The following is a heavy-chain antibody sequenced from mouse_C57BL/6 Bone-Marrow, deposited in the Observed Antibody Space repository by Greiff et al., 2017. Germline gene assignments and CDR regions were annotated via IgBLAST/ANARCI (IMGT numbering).Heavy chain of an antibody. CDR1: GYTFTSYW. CDR2: IYPGNSDT. J-gene: IGHJ1*03. D-gene: IGHD1-1*01. CDR3: TRSLYARGGDFDV. Sequence: VQLQQSGTVLARPGASVKMSCKTSGYTFTSYWMHWVKQRPGPGLEWIGAIYPGNSDTSYNQKFKGKAKLTAVTSASTAYMELSSLTNEDSAVYYCTRSLYARGGDFDVWGTGTTVTVSS. V-gene: IGHV1-5*01.